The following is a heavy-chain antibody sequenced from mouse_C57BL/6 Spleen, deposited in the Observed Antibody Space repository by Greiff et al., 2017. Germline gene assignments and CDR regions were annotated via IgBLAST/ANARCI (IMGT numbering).Heavy chain of an antibody. J-gene: IGHJ1*03. D-gene: IGHD4-1*01. CDR1: GFTFRDYY. CDR3: ARDLANAGYFDV. CDR2: INYDGSST. V-gene: IGHV5-16*01. Sequence: EVQVVESEGGLVQPGSSMKLSCTASGFTFRDYYMAWVRQVPEKGLEWVANINYDGSSTYYLDSLKSRFSLSRDNAKNLLYLQMSSLKSEDTATYYCARDLANAGYFDVWGTVTTVTVSS.